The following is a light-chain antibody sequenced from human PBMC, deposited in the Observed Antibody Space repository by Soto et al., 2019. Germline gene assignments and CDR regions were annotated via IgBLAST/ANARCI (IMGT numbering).Light chain of an antibody. Sequence: DIQMTQSPSTLSASVGDRVAITCRASQTINTWLAWYQQKPGEAPKLLIYAGSTLERGVPSRFSGSGSGTEFTLTISSLQPDDFATFYCQQYSTYSRTFGQGTKVEVK. CDR2: AGS. V-gene: IGKV1-5*03. CDR1: QTINTW. CDR3: QQYSTYSRT. J-gene: IGKJ1*01.